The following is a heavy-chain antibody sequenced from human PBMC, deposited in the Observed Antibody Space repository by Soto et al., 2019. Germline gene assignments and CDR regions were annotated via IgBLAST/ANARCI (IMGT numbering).Heavy chain of an antibody. V-gene: IGHV1-3*01. CDR1: GYTFTSYA. J-gene: IGHJ4*02. CDR2: INAGNGNT. CDR3: ARAGLLHSSSSLGY. D-gene: IGHD6-6*01. Sequence: ASVKVSCKASGYTFTSYAMHLVRQAPRQRLEWMGWINAGNGNTKYSQKFQGRVTITRDTSASTAYMELSSLRSEDTAVYYCARAGLLHSSSSLGYWGQGTLVTVSS.